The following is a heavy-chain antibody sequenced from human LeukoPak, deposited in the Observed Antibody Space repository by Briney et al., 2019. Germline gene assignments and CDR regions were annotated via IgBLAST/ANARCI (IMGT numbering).Heavy chain of an antibody. Sequence: SETLSLTCTVSGGSISSSYWSWIRQPPGKGLEWIGYIYYSGTTNYNPSLKSRVTISVDTSKTQFSLKLSSVTAADTTVYYCARHGACRSTSCYRTMDVWGNGTTATVSS. D-gene: IGHD2-2*02. CDR1: GGSISSSY. V-gene: IGHV4-59*08. CDR3: ARHGACRSTSCYRTMDV. J-gene: IGHJ6*03. CDR2: IYYSGTT.